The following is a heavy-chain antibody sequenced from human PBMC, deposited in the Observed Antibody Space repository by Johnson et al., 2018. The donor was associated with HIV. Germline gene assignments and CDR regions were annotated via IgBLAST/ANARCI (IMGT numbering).Heavy chain of an antibody. CDR3: AKGTFAAFDI. Sequence: DSVKGRFTISRDNSKNTLYLQMNSLRAEDTAVYYCAKGTFAAFDIWGQGTMVTVSS. V-gene: IGHV3-30*02. J-gene: IGHJ3*02. D-gene: IGHD3-10*01.